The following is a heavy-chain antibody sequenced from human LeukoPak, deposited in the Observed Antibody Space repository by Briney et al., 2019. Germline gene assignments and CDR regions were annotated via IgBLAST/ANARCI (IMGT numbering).Heavy chain of an antibody. Sequence: PGFSLRLPCAASGFTVRSNYMSGLRQAPAKGLEWVSVIYSGGSTYYADSVKGRFTISRDNSKNTLYLQMNSLRAEDTAVYYCASTFYGDSPPYWGQGTLVTVSS. J-gene: IGHJ4*02. V-gene: IGHV3-66*01. CDR3: ASTFYGDSPPY. CDR1: GFTVRSNY. CDR2: IYSGGST. D-gene: IGHD4-17*01.